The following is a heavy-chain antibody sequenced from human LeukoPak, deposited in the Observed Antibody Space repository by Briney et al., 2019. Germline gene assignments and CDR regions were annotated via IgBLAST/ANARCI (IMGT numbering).Heavy chain of an antibody. CDR2: ISGSGGST. V-gene: IGHV3-23*01. Sequence: PGGSLRLSCAASGFTFSGHAMSWVRQAPGKGPECVSGISGSGGSTYYADSVKGRFSISRDNSKNTLYLQMNSLRAEDTAVYYCAKDRAYPGIAAAGAFDYWGQGTLVTVSS. J-gene: IGHJ4*02. CDR1: GFTFSGHA. D-gene: IGHD6-13*01. CDR3: AKDRAYPGIAAAGAFDY.